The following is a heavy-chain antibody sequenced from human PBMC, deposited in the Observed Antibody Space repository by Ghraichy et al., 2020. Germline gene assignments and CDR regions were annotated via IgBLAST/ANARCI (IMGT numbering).Heavy chain of an antibody. V-gene: IGHV3-7*01. J-gene: IGHJ4*02. CDR3: ASSYYDFWSGYSPFES. D-gene: IGHD3-3*01. Sequence: RGSLRLSCAASGFTFSGYWMSWVRQAPGKGLEWVANINQVGSDKYYVDSVKGRFTISRVTARNSLYLEMSSLRPEDTAVYYCASSYYDFWSGYSPFESWGQGTLVTVSS. CDR2: INQVGSDK. CDR1: GFTFSGYW.